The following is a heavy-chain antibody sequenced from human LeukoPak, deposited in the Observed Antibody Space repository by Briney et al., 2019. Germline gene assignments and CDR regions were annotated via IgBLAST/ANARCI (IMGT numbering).Heavy chain of an antibody. D-gene: IGHD6-13*01. V-gene: IGHV4-39*07. CDR1: GGSIRSWNDY. CDR2: IYYTGTT. Sequence: PSETLSPTCTVSGGSIRSWNDYWGWIRQPPGKGLEYIGSIYYTGTTYYKSSLKSRVTISVDTSKNQFSLELSSVTAADTAMYYCARDARVPSIAAAGTMSLDYWGQGTLVTVSS. CDR3: ARDARVPSIAAAGTMSLDY. J-gene: IGHJ4*02.